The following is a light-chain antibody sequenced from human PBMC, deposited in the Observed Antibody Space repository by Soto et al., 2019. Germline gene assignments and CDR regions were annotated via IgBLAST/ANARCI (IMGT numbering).Light chain of an antibody. CDR1: NSNIGSNK. Sequence: VLTQPPSASGTPGQRVTISCSGSNSNIGSNKVNWYQQLPGTAPKLLIYTSNQRPSGVPDRFSGSKSGTSASLAISGLQSEDEADYYCATWDDSLHGYVFGTGTKVTVL. CDR2: TSN. V-gene: IGLV1-44*01. J-gene: IGLJ1*01. CDR3: ATWDDSLHGYV.